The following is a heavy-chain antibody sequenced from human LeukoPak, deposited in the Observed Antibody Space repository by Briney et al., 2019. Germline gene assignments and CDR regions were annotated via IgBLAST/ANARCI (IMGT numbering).Heavy chain of an antibody. CDR1: GYTFTGYY. V-gene: IGHV1-2*02. CDR2: INPNSGGT. D-gene: IGHD1-26*01. CDR3: ARGGVGAEGDYFDY. Sequence: GASVKVSCKASGYTFTGYYMHWVRQAPGQGLEWVGWINPNSGGTNYAQKFQGRVTMTRDTSISTAYMELSRLRSDDTAVYYCARGGVGAEGDYFDYWGQGTLVTVSS. J-gene: IGHJ4*02.